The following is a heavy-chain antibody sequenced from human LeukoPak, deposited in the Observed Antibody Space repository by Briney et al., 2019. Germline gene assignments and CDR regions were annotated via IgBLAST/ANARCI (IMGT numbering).Heavy chain of an antibody. Sequence: GGSLRLSCAASGFTFSSYGMSWVRQAPGKGLEWVSGIRAGGDNTYYADSVKGRFTISRDNSKNSLYLQMNSLRAEDTAVYYCARAPYYDFWSGYYDYWGQGTLVTVSS. CDR2: IRAGGDNT. CDR3: ARAPYYDFWSGYYDY. CDR1: GFTFSSYG. D-gene: IGHD3-3*01. J-gene: IGHJ4*02. V-gene: IGHV3-23*01.